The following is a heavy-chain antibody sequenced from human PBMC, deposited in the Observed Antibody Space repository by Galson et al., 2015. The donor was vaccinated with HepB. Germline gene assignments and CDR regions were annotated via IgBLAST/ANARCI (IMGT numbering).Heavy chain of an antibody. CDR3: ARHPTAFYDFWSGYSDNWFDP. D-gene: IGHD3-3*01. CDR2: INSAGSST. Sequence: SLRLSCAASGFTFSSHWMHWVRQAPGKGLVWVSRINSAGSSTNYADPVKGRFTISRDNSKNTLYLQMDSLRAEDTALYYCARHPTAFYDFWSGYSDNWFDPWGQGTLVIVSS. CDR1: GFTFSSHW. V-gene: IGHV3-74*01. J-gene: IGHJ5*02.